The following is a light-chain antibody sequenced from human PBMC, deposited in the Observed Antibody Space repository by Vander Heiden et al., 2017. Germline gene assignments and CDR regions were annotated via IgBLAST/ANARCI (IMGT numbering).Light chain of an antibody. J-gene: IGLJ3*02. CDR2: GNL. CDR1: SPYTGGVYD. CDR3: QSYDSSLSGYWV. V-gene: IGLV1-40*01. Sequence: HSAPTQPPSVSGAPGHRLTTSSPGTSPYTGGVYDVHWYQQLPGTAPKLLIYGNLNRPSGVPDRFSGSKSGTSASLTITGLQAEDEADYYCQSYDSSLSGYWVFGGGTKLTVL.